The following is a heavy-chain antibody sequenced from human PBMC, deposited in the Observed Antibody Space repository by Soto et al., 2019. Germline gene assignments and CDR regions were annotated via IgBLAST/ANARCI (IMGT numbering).Heavy chain of an antibody. D-gene: IGHD5-12*01. Sequence: PXGSLRLSCSASGFTFSSYSMNWVRQAPGKGLDWVSSIISSSSYICYADSVKGRFTISRDNAKNSLYLQMNSLRAEDTAVYYGARDPAVRVATIWSYYYGMDVWGQGTTVTVSS. CDR2: IISSSSYI. CDR1: GFTFSSYS. J-gene: IGHJ6*02. CDR3: ARDPAVRVATIWSYYYGMDV. V-gene: IGHV3-21*01.